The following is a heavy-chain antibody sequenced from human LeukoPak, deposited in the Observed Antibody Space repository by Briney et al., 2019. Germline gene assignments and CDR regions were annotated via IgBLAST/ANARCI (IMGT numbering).Heavy chain of an antibody. J-gene: IGHJ4*02. D-gene: IGHD3-22*01. CDR2: MNPNSGNT. V-gene: IGHV1-8*01. CDR3: ARGVHYYDSSGSALID. Sequence: ASVKVSCKASGYTFTSYDINWVRQATGQGLEWMGWMNPNSGNTGHAQKFQGRVTMTRNTSISTAYMELSSLRSEDTAVYYCARGVHYYDSSGSALIDWGQGTLVTVSS. CDR1: GYTFTSYD.